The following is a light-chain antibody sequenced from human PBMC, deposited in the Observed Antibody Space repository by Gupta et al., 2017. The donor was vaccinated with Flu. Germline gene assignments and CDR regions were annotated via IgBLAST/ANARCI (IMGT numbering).Light chain of an antibody. CDR3: QQDGTSPRT. Sequence: EIVLTQSPGTLSLSPGERATLSCRASQSVSSSNLAWYQQKPGQAPRLLIYAASSRATGTPDRFSGSESGTDFTLTISRLEPEDFAVYYCQQDGTSPRTFGQGTKVEIK. J-gene: IGKJ1*01. V-gene: IGKV3-20*01. CDR2: AAS. CDR1: QSVSSSN.